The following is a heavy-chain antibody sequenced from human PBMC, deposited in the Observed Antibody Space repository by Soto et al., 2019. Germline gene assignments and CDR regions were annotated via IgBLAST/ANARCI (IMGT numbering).Heavy chain of an antibody. CDR3: ARGQRFSDSFDP. Sequence: ETLSLTCTVSGGAISGYYWTWIRQPSGKGLEWIGLIYSSGGTKYNPSLKSRVDMSLDMSKNQFSLRLNSVTAADTAVYYCARGQRFSDSFDPWGQGTLVTVSS. J-gene: IGHJ5*02. V-gene: IGHV4-4*07. CDR2: IYSSGGT. CDR1: GGAISGYY. D-gene: IGHD3-3*01.